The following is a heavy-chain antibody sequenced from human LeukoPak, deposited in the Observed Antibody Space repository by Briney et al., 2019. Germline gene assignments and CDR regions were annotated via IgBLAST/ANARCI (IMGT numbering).Heavy chain of an antibody. V-gene: IGHV4-34*01. CDR1: GGSFSGYY. D-gene: IGHD3-10*01. J-gene: IGHJ4*02. CDR3: AGTKSTSGSSLRHFDY. CDR2: INHSGST. Sequence: PSETLSLTCAVYGGSFSGYYWSWIRQPPGKGLEWIGEINHSGSTNYNPSLKSRVTISVDTSKNQFSLKLSSVTAADTAVYYCAGTKSTSGSSLRHFDYWGQGTLVTVSS.